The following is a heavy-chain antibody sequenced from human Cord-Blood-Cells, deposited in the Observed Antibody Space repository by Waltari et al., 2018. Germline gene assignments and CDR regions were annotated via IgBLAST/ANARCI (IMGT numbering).Heavy chain of an antibody. CDR3: ARLNWNYAFDI. D-gene: IGHD1-7*01. CDR1: GGSISSSSYY. CDR2: IYYSGST. J-gene: IGHJ3*02. V-gene: IGHV4-39*01. Sequence: QLQLQESGPGLVKPSETLSLTCTVSGGSISSSSYYWGWFRQPPGKGLEWIGSIYYSGSTYDNPSLKSRVTISVDTSKNQFSLKLSSVTAADTAVYYCARLNWNYAFDIWGQGTMVTVSS.